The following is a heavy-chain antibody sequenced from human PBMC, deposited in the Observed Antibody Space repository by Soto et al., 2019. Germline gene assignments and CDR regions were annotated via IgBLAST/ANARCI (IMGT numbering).Heavy chain of an antibody. Sequence: PSETLSLTCTVSGGYINPYYWSWIRQPPGKGLEWIGSIYYRGSANNNPSLKSRLTISVDTSKNQFSLKLSSVTAADTAIYYCVRANYFDFWGQGTLVTVSS. CDR2: IYYRGSA. CDR1: GGYINPYY. J-gene: IGHJ4*02. CDR3: VRANYFDF. V-gene: IGHV4-59*01.